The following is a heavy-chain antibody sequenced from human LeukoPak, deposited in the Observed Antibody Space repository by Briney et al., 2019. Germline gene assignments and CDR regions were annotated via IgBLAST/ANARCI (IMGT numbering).Heavy chain of an antibody. Sequence: SETLSLTCTVSGGSISSYYWSWIRQPPGKGLEWIGYVYYTGNTNHNPSLQSRVTISVDTSKNQFSLKLSSVTAADTAVYYCARRVAIEPRYYFDYWGQGILVTVSS. D-gene: IGHD2-15*01. CDR1: GGSISSYY. CDR3: ARRVAIEPRYYFDY. J-gene: IGHJ4*02. V-gene: IGHV4-59*08. CDR2: VYYTGNT.